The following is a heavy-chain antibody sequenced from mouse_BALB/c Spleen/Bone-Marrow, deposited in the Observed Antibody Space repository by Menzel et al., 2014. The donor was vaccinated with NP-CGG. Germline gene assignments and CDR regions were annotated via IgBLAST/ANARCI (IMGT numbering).Heavy chain of an antibody. J-gene: IGHJ4*01. D-gene: IGHD1-3*01. CDR2: INPSNGRT. CDR3: ARDGISRYAMDN. Sequence: QEHLQQSGAELVKPRASAKLTCKASAYTFTSYWMPWVTQRPGQGLAWIGVINPSNGRTKYKEKVKSKATLTVEKAASTAYIQRSSLICEESAVYYWARDGISRYAMDNWGKGTSLAVS. CDR1: AYTFTSYW. V-gene: IGHV1S81*02.